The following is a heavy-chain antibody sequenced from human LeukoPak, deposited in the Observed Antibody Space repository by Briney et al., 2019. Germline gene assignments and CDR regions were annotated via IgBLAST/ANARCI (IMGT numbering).Heavy chain of an antibody. CDR3: AKDITAGDSYGYLSPTLNYYGMDV. D-gene: IGHD5-18*01. J-gene: IGHJ6*02. V-gene: IGHV3-30*18. CDR2: VSYDGSDK. CDR1: GFTFSKFG. Sequence: GRSLRLSCAASGFTFSKFGIHWVRQAPGKGLEKVSFVSYDGSDKYYADSVKGRFTISRDNAKNSLYLQMNSLRAEDTALYYCAKDITAGDSYGYLSPTLNYYGMDVWGQGTTVTVSS.